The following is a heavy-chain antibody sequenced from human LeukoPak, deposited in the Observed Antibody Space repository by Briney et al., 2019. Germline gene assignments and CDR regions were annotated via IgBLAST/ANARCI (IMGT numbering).Heavy chain of an antibody. CDR2: ISGDGGST. CDR3: AKDPRIAVAGSLYYFDY. D-gene: IGHD6-19*01. Sequence: GGSLRLSCAASGFPFDDYAMQWVRQAPGRGLEWVSLISGDGGSTYYADSVKGRFTISRDNSKNSLYLQMNSLRTEDTALYYCAKDPRIAVAGSLYYFDYWGQGTLVTVSS. V-gene: IGHV3-43*02. CDR1: GFPFDDYA. J-gene: IGHJ4*02.